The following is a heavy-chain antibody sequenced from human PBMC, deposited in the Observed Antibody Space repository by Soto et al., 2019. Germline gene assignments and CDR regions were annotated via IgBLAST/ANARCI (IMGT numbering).Heavy chain of an antibody. Sequence: QVQLVQSGAEVKKPGSSVRLSCTASGDTFSFYTISWVRQAPGQGPEWMGRIIPMVGMVAYPQKFQGRVIISADDSTRAAYMLLRSLRSDDTAVYFCTTNYGSGSTHFAYWGQGTLVTVSS. D-gene: IGHD3-10*01. V-gene: IGHV1-69*02. CDR1: GDTFSFYT. CDR2: IIPMVGMV. CDR3: TTNYGSGSTHFAY. J-gene: IGHJ4*02.